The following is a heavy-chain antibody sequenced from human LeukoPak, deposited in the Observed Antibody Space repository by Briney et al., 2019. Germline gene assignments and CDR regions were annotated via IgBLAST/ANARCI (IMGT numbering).Heavy chain of an antibody. CDR2: IYWDDDK. Sequence: SGPTLVKPTQTLTLTCTFSGFSLSTSGVGVGWIRQPPGKALKWLALIYWDDDKRYSPSLKSRLTITKDTSKNQVVLTMTNMDPVDTATYYCAHTNLRQQLGEFDYWGQGTLVTVSS. J-gene: IGHJ4*02. V-gene: IGHV2-5*02. CDR1: GFSLSTSGVG. CDR3: AHTNLRQQLGEFDY. D-gene: IGHD6-13*01.